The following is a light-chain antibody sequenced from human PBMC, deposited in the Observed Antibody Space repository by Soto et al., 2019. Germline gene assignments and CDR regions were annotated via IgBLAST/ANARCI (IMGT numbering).Light chain of an antibody. CDR3: QQRSNWPLT. Sequence: DIQMTQSPSSLSASVGDRVTITCRASQSISSYLNWYQQKPGKAPKLLIYAASSLQSGVPSRFSGSGSGTDLTLTISSLEPEDFAVYYCQQRSNWPLTFGGGTKVDIK. V-gene: IGKV1-39*01. CDR1: QSISSY. CDR2: AAS. J-gene: IGKJ4*01.